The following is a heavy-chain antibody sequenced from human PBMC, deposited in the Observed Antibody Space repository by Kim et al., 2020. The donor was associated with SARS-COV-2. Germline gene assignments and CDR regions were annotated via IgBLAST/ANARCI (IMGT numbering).Heavy chain of an antibody. Sequence: ASVKVSCKASGYTFTSYAMHWVRQAPGQRLEWMGWINAGNGNTKYSQKFQGRVTITRDTSASTAYMELSSLRSEDTAVYYCARDGLSILSGHFGYWGQGTLVTVSS. CDR1: GYTFTSYA. CDR3: ARDGLSILSGHFGY. V-gene: IGHV1-3*01. J-gene: IGHJ4*02. CDR2: INAGNGNT. D-gene: IGHD3-9*01.